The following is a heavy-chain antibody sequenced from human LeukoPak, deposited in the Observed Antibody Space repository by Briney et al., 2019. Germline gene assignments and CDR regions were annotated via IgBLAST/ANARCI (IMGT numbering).Heavy chain of an antibody. D-gene: IGHD6-6*01. CDR2: ISNSGTTI. V-gene: IGHV3-48*01. J-gene: IGHJ4*02. CDR1: GFTFSSYG. Sequence: PGGSLRLSCAASGFTFSSYGMNWVRQAPGRGLEWVSYISNSGTTIYYADSVKGRFTISRDNAKNSLYLQMTTLRAEDTAVYYCARGGAARPDYWGQGTLVTVSS. CDR3: ARGGAARPDY.